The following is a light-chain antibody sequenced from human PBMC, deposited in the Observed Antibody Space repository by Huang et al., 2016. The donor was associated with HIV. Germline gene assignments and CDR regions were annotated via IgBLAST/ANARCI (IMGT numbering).Light chain of an antibody. J-gene: IGKJ3*01. Sequence: DIVMTQSPDSLAVFLGERATIRCKSSQSVLYSSNNKNYLAWYQQKPGQPPKLLIYRASNRESGVPDRFSGSGSGTDFTLTISSLQAEDVAVYYCQKYYSTPFTFGPGTKVDIK. CDR3: QKYYSTPFT. V-gene: IGKV4-1*01. CDR2: RAS. CDR1: QSVLYSSNNKNY.